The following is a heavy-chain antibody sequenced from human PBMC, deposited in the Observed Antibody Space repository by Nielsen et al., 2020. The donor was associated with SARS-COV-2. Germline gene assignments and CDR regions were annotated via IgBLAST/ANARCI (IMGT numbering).Heavy chain of an antibody. V-gene: IGHV4-59*12. D-gene: IGHD1-1*01. CDR3: AREVWSYYYYYGMDV. CDR1: GGSISSYY. J-gene: IGHJ6*02. Sequence: GSLRLSCTVSGGSISSYYWSWIRQPPGKGLEWIGYIYYSGSTNYNPSLKSRVTISVDTSKNQFSLKLSSVTAADTAVYYCAREVWSYYYYYGMDVWGQRTTVTVSS. CDR2: IYYSGST.